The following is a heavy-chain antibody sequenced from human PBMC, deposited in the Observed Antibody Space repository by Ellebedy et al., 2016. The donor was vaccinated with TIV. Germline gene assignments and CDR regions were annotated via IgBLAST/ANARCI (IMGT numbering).Heavy chain of an antibody. CDR1: GYTLTELS. Sequence: AASVKVSCKVSGYTLTELSMHWVRQAPGKGLEWMGGFDPEDGETIYAQKFQGRVTMTEDTSTDTAYMELSSLRSEDTAVYYCATPKAVAGTWFDPWGQGTLVTVSS. D-gene: IGHD6-19*01. CDR3: ATPKAVAGTWFDP. CDR2: FDPEDGET. V-gene: IGHV1-24*01. J-gene: IGHJ5*02.